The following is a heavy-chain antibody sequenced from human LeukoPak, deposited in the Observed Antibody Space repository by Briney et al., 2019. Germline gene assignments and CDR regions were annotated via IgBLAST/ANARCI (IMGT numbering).Heavy chain of an antibody. J-gene: IGHJ4*02. D-gene: IGHD1-26*01. CDR1: GFIFSSYW. V-gene: IGHV3-7*03. CDR2: IKQDGSEK. CDR3: ATDSRIVGATGSSDY. Sequence: GGSLRLSCTASGFIFSSYWMSWVRQAPGKGLEWVANIKQDGSEKHYVDSVKGRFIISRDNAKNSLYLQMTSLRAEDTAVYYCATDSRIVGATGSSDYWGQGTLVIVSS.